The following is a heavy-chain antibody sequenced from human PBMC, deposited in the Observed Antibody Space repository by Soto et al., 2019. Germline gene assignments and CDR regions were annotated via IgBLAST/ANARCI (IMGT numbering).Heavy chain of an antibody. J-gene: IGHJ6*02. CDR2: IFYSGNT. D-gene: IGHD3-16*01. V-gene: IGHV4-30-4*01. CDR3: ARDGAHLCLPGALCRSRQYCHGMDV. Sequence: SETLSLTCSVSGGSISSGDYYWSWIRQPPGKGLEWIGHIFYSGNTYYSPSLTSRLSISMDTSRNQFSLELTSVTAADTAVYYCARDGAHLCLPGALCRSRQYCHGMDVWGQGTTVTVSS. CDR1: GGSISSGDYY.